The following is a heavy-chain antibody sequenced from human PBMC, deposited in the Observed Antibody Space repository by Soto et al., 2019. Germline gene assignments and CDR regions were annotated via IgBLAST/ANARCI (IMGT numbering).Heavy chain of an antibody. CDR3: ARSFGSDGWPLYFDY. CDR1: GFNFNSFS. Sequence: EVQLVESGGGLVQPGGSLRLSCAVSGFNFNSFSMNWVRQAPERGLEWVSYISSGGSNIYYADSLKGRFTISRDNAKNSLFLQMNSLRDEDTAVYYCARSFGSDGWPLYFDYWGQGTLVTVSS. V-gene: IGHV3-48*02. CDR2: ISSGGSNI. D-gene: IGHD6-19*01. J-gene: IGHJ4*02.